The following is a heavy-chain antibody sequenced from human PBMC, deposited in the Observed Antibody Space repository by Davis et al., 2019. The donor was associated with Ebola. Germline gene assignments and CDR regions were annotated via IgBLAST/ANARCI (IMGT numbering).Heavy chain of an antibody. CDR1: GATFNTYT. J-gene: IGHJ4*02. V-gene: IGHV1-2*06. CDR3: ARGPGIAAAGEV. CDR2: INPNSGGT. D-gene: IGHD6-13*01. Sequence: ASVKVSCKASGATFNTYTISWVRQAPGQGLEWMGRINPNSGGTNYAQKFQGRVTMTRDTSISTAYMELSRLRSDDTAVYYCARGPGIAAAGEVWGQGTLVTVSS.